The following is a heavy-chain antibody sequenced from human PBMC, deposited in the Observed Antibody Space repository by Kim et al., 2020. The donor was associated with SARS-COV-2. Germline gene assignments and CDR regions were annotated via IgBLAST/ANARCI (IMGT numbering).Heavy chain of an antibody. CDR2: INGDGVTT. J-gene: IGHJ3*02. CDR1: GFTFSDSW. V-gene: IGHV3-74*01. D-gene: IGHD2-21*01. CDR3: AREIGDYGTGGFDI. Sequence: GGSLRLSCAVSGFTFSDSWMHWVRQPPGKGLVWVSSINGDGVTTKYADSVKGRFTISRDNGNNTFFLQMNNLRADDTAIYYCAREIGDYGTGGFDIWGQGATFTV.